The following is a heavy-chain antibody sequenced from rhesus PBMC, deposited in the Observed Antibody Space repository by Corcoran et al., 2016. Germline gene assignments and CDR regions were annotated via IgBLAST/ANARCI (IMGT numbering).Heavy chain of an antibody. CDR3: ARGGYSGYRD. V-gene: IGHV1-111*02. D-gene: IGHD5-30*01. CDR1: GHTCTDPY. Sequence: GQPVQSGAEVKKPGAPVKISCQAFGHTCTDPYMNSVRQAPGKGLEGTRRVDPEEGEADTAQEFQDKVTIPANMSTDTAYMELSSLGSEDTAVYYYARGGYSGYRDWGQGVLVTVSS. J-gene: IGHJ4*01. CDR2: VDPEEGEA.